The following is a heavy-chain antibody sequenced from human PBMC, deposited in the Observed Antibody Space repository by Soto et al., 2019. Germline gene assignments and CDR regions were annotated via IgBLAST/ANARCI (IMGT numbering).Heavy chain of an antibody. CDR2: IYPDDSDT. CDR1: VYTFTYYC. J-gene: IGHJ6*02. Sequence: GESLNSSCQGSVYTFTYYCIAWVCQTPGNGLEWMGIIYPDDSDTKYSPSFQGQVTISADKSIGTAYLQWSSLKVSDTAMYYCARRAVISFYQQYNMDVWGQGTTVTASS. D-gene: IGHD3-10*01. CDR3: ARRAVISFYQQYNMDV. V-gene: IGHV5-51*01.